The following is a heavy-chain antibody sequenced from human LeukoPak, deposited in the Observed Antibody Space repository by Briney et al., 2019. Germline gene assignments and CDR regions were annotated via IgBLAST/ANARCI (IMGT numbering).Heavy chain of an antibody. V-gene: IGHV1-2*06. CDR1: GYTFTGYY. Sequence: ASVKVSCKASGYTFTGYYMHWVRQAPGQGLEWMGRINPNSGGTNYAQKFQGRVTMTRDTSISTAYMELSRLRSDDTAVYYCARSFYPLTTVRPPEYWGQGTLVTVSS. D-gene: IGHD4-17*01. J-gene: IGHJ4*02. CDR3: ARSFYPLTTVRPPEY. CDR2: INPNSGGT.